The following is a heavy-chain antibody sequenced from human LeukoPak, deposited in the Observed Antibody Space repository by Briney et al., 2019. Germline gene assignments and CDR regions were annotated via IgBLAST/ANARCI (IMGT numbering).Heavy chain of an antibody. Sequence: SETLSFTCTVSGGSISSYYWSWIRQPPGKGLEWIGEINHSGSTNYNPSLKSRVTISVDTSKNQFSLKLSSVTAADTAVYYCARHGVSMGLWLGEYFDYWGQGTLVTVSS. CDR2: INHSGST. CDR1: GGSISSYY. D-gene: IGHD3-10*01. J-gene: IGHJ4*02. CDR3: ARHGVSMGLWLGEYFDY. V-gene: IGHV4-34*01.